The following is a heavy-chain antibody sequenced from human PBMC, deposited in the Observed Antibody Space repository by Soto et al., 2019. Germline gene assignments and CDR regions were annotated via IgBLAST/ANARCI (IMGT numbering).Heavy chain of an antibody. J-gene: IGHJ4*02. V-gene: IGHV3-21*01. CDR1: GFTFSSYS. CDR3: ARDPGDSSGEGSDY. CDR2: ISSSSSYI. Sequence: AGGSLRLSCAASGFTFSSYSMNWVRQAPGKGLEWVSSISSSSSYIYYADSVKGRFTISRDNAKNSLYLQMNSLRAEDTAVYYRARDPGDSSGEGSDYWGQGTLVTVSS. D-gene: IGHD3-22*01.